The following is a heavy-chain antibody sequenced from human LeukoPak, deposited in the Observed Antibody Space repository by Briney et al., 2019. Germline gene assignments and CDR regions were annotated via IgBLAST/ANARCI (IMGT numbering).Heavy chain of an antibody. CDR3: ATTRYSSSRDY. J-gene: IGHJ4*01. V-gene: IGHV3-23*01. CDR1: GFSFSDYG. CDR2: ISGSGGST. D-gene: IGHD6-6*01. Sequence: GRSLRLSCAASGFSFSDYGIHWVRQAPGKGLEWVSAISGSGGSTYYAESVKGRFTISRDNSKNTLYLQMNSLRAEDTAVYYCATTRYSSSRDYWGHGTLVTVSS.